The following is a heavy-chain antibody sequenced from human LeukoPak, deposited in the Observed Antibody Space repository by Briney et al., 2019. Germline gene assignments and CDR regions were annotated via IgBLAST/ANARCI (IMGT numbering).Heavy chain of an antibody. D-gene: IGHD6-6*01. CDR2: LWFDGSHQ. V-gene: IGHV3-30*02. J-gene: IGHJ4*02. CDR1: GFTFRTYG. CDR3: ATCIAARPGFRY. Sequence: GGSLRLSCAASGFTFRTYGMHWVRQTPGKGLEWVAFLWFDGSHQYYADSVRGRFTISRDNSKNTLYLQMNSLRAEDTAVYYCATCIAARPGFRYWGQGTLVTVSS.